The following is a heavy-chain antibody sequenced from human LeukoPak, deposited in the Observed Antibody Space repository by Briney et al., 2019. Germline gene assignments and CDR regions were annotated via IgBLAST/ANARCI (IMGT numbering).Heavy chain of an antibody. Sequence: PGGSLRLSCAASGFTVSSNYMSWVRQAPGKGLEWVSVIYSGGSTYYADSVKGRFTISRDNSKNTLYLQMNSLRAEDTAVYCCARGRQDIVVVVAAVYYYYGMDVWGQGTTVTVSS. CDR1: GFTVSSNY. CDR2: IYSGGST. CDR3: ARGRQDIVVVVAAVYYYYGMDV. D-gene: IGHD2-15*01. J-gene: IGHJ6*02. V-gene: IGHV3-66*01.